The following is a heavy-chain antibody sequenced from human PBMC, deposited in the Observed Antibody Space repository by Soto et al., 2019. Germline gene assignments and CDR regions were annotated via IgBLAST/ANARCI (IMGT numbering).Heavy chain of an antibody. CDR1: GGSTSSGGYS. D-gene: IGHD4-17*01. Sequence: PSETLSHTCAVSGGSTSSGGYSWSWIRQPPGKGLEWIGYIYHSGSTYYNPSLKSRVTISVDRSKNQFSLKLSSVTAADTAVYYCARVPHGDYGLWWFDPWGQVPPFPVSS. J-gene: IGHJ5*02. CDR2: IYHSGST. CDR3: ARVPHGDYGLWWFDP. V-gene: IGHV4-30-2*01.